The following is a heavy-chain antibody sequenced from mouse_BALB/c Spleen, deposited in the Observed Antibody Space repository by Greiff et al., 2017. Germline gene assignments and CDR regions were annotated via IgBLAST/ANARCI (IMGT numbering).Heavy chain of an antibody. CDR2: ILPGSGST. D-gene: IGHD1-2*01. CDR3: ARVGYGYYFDY. Sequence: QVHVKQSGAELMKPGASVKISCKATGYTFSSYWIEWVKQRPGHGLEWIGEILPGSGSTNYNEKFKGKATFTADTSSNTAYMQLSSLTSEDSAVYYCARVGYGYYFDYWGQGTTLTVSS. V-gene: IGHV1-9*01. CDR1: GYTFSSYW. J-gene: IGHJ2*01.